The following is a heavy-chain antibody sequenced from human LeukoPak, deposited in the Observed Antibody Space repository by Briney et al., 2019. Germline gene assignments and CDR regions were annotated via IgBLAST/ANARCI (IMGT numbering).Heavy chain of an antibody. D-gene: IGHD2/OR15-2a*01. J-gene: IGHJ3*02. CDR3: AREPIWTDAFDI. V-gene: IGHV3-11*04. CDR2: ISSSGSTI. Sequence: GGSLRLTCAGSGFTFSDYYMSWIRQAPGKGLEWVSYISSSGSTIYYADSVKGRFTISRDNAKNSMYLQMNSLRVEDTAVYYCAREPIWTDAFDIWRQGTTVTVSS. CDR1: GFTFSDYY.